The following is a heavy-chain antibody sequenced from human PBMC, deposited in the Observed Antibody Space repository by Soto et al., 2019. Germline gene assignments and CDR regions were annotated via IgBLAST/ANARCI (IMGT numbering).Heavy chain of an antibody. CDR3: ATWHEREHAYDV. CDR1: GLTVSGKKY. V-gene: IGHV3-53*01. D-gene: IGHD1-26*01. CDR2: LYDVDGS. J-gene: IGHJ3*01. Sequence: GSLRLSCAAFGLTVSGKKYVAWVRQAPGKGLEWVSALYDVDGSFYADSVKGRFTTSSDSSKTTVYLQMNGLRPDDTAVYYCATWHEREHAYDVWGQGTTVTVSS.